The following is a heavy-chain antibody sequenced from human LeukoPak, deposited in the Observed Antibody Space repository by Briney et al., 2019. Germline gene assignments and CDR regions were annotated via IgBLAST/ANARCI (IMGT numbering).Heavy chain of an antibody. D-gene: IGHD2-15*01. CDR2: IYPGDSNT. V-gene: IGHV5-51*01. CDR3: ASAYCSGGSCYEF. CDR1: GYSFTSYW. Sequence: GESLKISCKGSGYSFTSYWIGWVRQMPGKGLEWMGIIYPGDSNTRYSPSFQGQVTISADKSISTAYLQWSSLRASDTAMYYCASAYCSGGSCYEFRGQGTLVTVSS. J-gene: IGHJ4*02.